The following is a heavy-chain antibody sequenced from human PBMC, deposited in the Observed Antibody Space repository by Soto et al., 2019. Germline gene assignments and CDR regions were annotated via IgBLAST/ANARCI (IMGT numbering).Heavy chain of an antibody. V-gene: IGHV1-18*01. D-gene: IGHD6-13*01. CDR3: ARSGAGYSSSWQYYYGMDV. Sequence: ASVKVSCKASGYTFTSYGISWVRQAPGQGLEWMGWISAYNGNTNYAQKLQGRVTMTTDTSTSTAYMELRSLRSDDTAVYYCARSGAGYSSSWQYYYGMDVWGQGTTVTVSS. CDR1: GYTFTSYG. CDR2: ISAYNGNT. J-gene: IGHJ6*02.